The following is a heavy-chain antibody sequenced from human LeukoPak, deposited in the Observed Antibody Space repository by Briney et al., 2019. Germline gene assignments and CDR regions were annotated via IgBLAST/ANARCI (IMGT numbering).Heavy chain of an antibody. V-gene: IGHV3-49*03. D-gene: IGHD5-18*01. CDR1: GFTFGDYV. J-gene: IGHJ3*02. Sequence: GGSLRLSCTASGFTFGDYVMSWFRQAPGKGLEWVGFIRGKTYGGTTEYAASVKGRFTISRDDSKTIAYLQMNSLKTEDTAVYYCTRGLDRYSYGLDDAFAIWGQGTMVTVSS. CDR2: IRGKTYGGTT. CDR3: TRGLDRYSYGLDDAFAI.